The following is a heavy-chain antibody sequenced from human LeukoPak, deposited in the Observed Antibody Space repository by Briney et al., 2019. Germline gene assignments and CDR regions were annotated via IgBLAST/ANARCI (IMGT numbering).Heavy chain of an antibody. J-gene: IGHJ4*02. D-gene: IGHD5-18*01. CDR1: GFTFSSYA. V-gene: IGHV3-30*03. CDR2: ISYDGSNK. Sequence: GRSLRLSCAASGFTFSSYAMHWVRQAPGKGLEWVALISYDGSNKYYADSVKGRFTISRDNSKNTLYLQMNSLRAEDTAVYYCARCPYSFGFAPPQYWGQGTLVTVSS. CDR3: ARCPYSFGFAPPQY.